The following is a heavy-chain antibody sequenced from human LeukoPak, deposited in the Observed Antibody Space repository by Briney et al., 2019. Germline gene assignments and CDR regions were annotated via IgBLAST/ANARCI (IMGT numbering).Heavy chain of an antibody. CDR2: ITWNGITI. J-gene: IGHJ4*02. CDR3: AKDISRGGNFGGSFDY. Sequence: PGGSLRLSCAASGFTFDVSAMYWVRRAPGKGLEWVSGITWNGITIGYADSVKGRFTISRDNAKNSLYLQMNNLRAEDTAFYYCAKDISRGGNFGGSFDYWGQGTLVTVSS. CDR1: GFTFDVSA. D-gene: IGHD4-23*01. V-gene: IGHV3-9*01.